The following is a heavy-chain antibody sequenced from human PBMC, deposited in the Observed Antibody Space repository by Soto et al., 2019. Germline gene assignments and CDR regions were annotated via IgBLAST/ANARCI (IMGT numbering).Heavy chain of an antibody. Sequence: SETLSLTCTVSGGSVSSGSYNWSWIRQPPGKGLEWIGYIYYSGSTNYNPSLNSRVTISVDTSKNQSSLKLSSVTAADTAVYYCARDGDDDDSSGYHDDFDIWGQGTMVTVSS. D-gene: IGHD3-22*01. CDR1: GGSVSSGSYN. V-gene: IGHV4-61*01. CDR2: IYYSGST. CDR3: ARDGDDDDSSGYHDDFDI. J-gene: IGHJ3*02.